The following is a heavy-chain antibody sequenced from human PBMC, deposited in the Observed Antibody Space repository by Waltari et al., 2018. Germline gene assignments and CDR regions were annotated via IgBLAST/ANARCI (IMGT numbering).Heavy chain of an antibody. V-gene: IGHV1-8*02. CDR1: GYTFTHYD. J-gene: IGHJ4*02. CDR3: ARASSGYYERVPFDY. CDR2: INPNRADS. D-gene: IGHD3-22*01. Sequence: VQLVQSGTEVQKPGASVKVSCRASGYTFTHYDINWVRQATGQGLEWLGWINPNRADSGYARHFQGRVTMTRNISISTVYMELSSLRSEDTAVYYCARASSGYYERVPFDYWGQGTLVIVSS.